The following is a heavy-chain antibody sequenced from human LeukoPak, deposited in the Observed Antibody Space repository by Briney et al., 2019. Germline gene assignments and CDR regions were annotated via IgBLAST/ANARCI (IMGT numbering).Heavy chain of an antibody. CDR3: AKDLTTGTLSFDY. CDR2: IWYDGTNK. D-gene: IGHD1-1*01. CDR1: GFTFSSFG. Sequence: GRSLRLSCAASGFTFSSFGMHWVRQAPGKGLEWVAVIWYDGTNKYYAESVKGRFTISRDNSKSTLYLQMNSLRAEDMAVHYCAKDLTTGTLSFDYWGQGTLVTVSS. J-gene: IGHJ4*02. V-gene: IGHV3-33*06.